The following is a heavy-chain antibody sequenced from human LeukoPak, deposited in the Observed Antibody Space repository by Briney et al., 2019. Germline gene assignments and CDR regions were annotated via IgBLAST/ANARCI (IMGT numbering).Heavy chain of an antibody. CDR3: AKGRLIAVAALFDY. V-gene: IGHV3-30*18. CDR1: GFTFSSYG. Sequence: GGSLRLSCAASGFTFSSYGIHWVRQAPGKGLEWVALISYDGSNKYYADSVKGRFTISRDNSKNTLYLQMDSLRAEDTAVYYCAKGRLIAVAALFDYWGQGSLVTVSS. D-gene: IGHD6-19*01. J-gene: IGHJ4*02. CDR2: ISYDGSNK.